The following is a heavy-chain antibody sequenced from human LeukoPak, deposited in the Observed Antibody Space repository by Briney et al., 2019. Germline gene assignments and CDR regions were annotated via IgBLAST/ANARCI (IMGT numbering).Heavy chain of an antibody. CDR1: GASISSYY. CDR3: AKDWELGS. D-gene: IGHD1-26*01. CDR2: IYTSGGT. J-gene: IGHJ5*02. Sequence: SETLSLTCSVSGASISSYYWNWIRQPPGKGLEWIGNIYTSGGTNYNPSLKNRVTISLDTSKDQFSLKLTSVTAADTAFYYCAKDWELGSWGQGALVTVSS. V-gene: IGHV4-59*01.